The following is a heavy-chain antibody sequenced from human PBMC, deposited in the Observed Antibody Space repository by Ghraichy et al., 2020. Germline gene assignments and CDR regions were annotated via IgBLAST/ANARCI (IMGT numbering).Heavy chain of an antibody. D-gene: IGHD3-3*01. Sequence: SETLSLTCTVSGGSISSSSYYWGWIRQPPGKGLEWIGSIYYSGSTYYNPSLKSRVTISVDTSKNQFSLKLSSVTAADTAVYYCARHGYDFWSGYYTAYYFDYWGQGTLVTVSS. CDR2: IYYSGST. J-gene: IGHJ4*02. V-gene: IGHV4-39*01. CDR3: ARHGYDFWSGYYTAYYFDY. CDR1: GGSISSSSYY.